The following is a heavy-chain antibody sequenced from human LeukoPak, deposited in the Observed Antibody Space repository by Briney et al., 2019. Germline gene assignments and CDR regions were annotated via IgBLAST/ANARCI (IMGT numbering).Heavy chain of an antibody. Sequence: GGALRLSCVASGYTFSSYIINWVRHAPGKVLELVSSISVRSNYIYYADSVRGRFSISRDDARDSLYLQMNSLRAEDTAVYFCVRLRRNSDTSGFYYYYDFWGQGTLVTVSS. CDR2: ISVRSNYI. CDR3: VRLRRNSDTSGFYYYYDF. CDR1: GYTFSSYI. V-gene: IGHV3-21*01. D-gene: IGHD3-22*01. J-gene: IGHJ4*02.